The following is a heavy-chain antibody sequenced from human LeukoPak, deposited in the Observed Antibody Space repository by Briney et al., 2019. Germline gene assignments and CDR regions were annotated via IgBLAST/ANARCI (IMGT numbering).Heavy chain of an antibody. Sequence: RSGGSLRLSCAASGFTFSSYGMHWVRQAPGKGLEWVAVISYDGSNKYYADSVKGRFTISRDNSKNTLYLQMNSLRAEDTAVYYCAKEWYRWGVVLNWFDPWGQGTLVTVSS. V-gene: IGHV3-30*18. CDR2: ISYDGSNK. CDR3: AKEWYRWGVVLNWFDP. D-gene: IGHD2-15*01. CDR1: GFTFSSYG. J-gene: IGHJ5*02.